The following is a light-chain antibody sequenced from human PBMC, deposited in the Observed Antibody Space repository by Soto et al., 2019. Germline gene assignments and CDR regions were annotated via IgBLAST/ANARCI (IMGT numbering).Light chain of an antibody. CDR2: SAS. CDR1: QALSNY. CDR3: QQISRYPLT. Sequence: DIQLTQSPSVLSASVGDTVTITCRASQALSNYLAWYQQKPGKAPDLLIYSASTLQSGVPSRFRGSGSETEFSLTIRALQPEDFATYYCQQISRYPLTFGGGTKVDIK. J-gene: IGKJ4*01. V-gene: IGKV1-9*01.